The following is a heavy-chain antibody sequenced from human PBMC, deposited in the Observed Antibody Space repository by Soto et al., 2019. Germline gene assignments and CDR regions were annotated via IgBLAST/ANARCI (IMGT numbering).Heavy chain of an antibody. CDR3: ARHGDYYETYGMDV. V-gene: IGHV3-73*01. J-gene: IGHJ6*02. CDR1: GFTFSGSS. CDR2: IRSEPNSYAT. D-gene: IGHD3-22*01. Sequence: PVGSLRLSCAASGFTFSGSSMYWVRQASGKGLEWLGRIRSEPNSYATVYAASVKGRFTIWRDDSKNTAYLQMNSLKTEDTAVYYCARHGDYYETYGMDVWGQGTTVTVSS.